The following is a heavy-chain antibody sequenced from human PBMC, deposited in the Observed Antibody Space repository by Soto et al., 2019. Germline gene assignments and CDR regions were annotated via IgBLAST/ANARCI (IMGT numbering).Heavy chain of an antibody. CDR1: GFTFDDYA. D-gene: IGHD2-15*01. V-gene: IGHV3-9*01. J-gene: IGHJ6*03. CDR2: ISWNSGSI. CDR3: AKDARLGYCSGGSCSGYYYYMDV. Sequence: EVQLVESGGGLVQPGRSLRLSCAASGFTFDDYAMHWVRQAPGKGLEWVSGISWNSGSICYADSVKGRFTISRDNANNSLYLQMNSLRAEDTALYYCAKDARLGYCSGGSCSGYYYYMDVWGKGTTVTVSS.